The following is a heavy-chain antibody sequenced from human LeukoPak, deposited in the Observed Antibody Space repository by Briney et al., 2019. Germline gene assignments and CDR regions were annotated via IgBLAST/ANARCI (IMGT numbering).Heavy chain of an antibody. D-gene: IGHD3-16*02. Sequence: SETLSLTCAVYGGSFSGYYWSWIRQPPGKGLEWIGEIDHSGSTNYNPSLKSRVTISVDTSKNQFSLKLSSVTAADTAVYYCARAPPYVWGSYRYGVYDYWGQGTLVTVSS. CDR3: ARAPPYVWGSYRYGVYDY. CDR2: IDHSGST. J-gene: IGHJ4*02. CDR1: GGSFSGYY. V-gene: IGHV4-34*01.